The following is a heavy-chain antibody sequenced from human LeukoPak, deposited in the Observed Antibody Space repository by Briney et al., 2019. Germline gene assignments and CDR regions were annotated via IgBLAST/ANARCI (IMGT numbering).Heavy chain of an antibody. V-gene: IGHV3-23*01. CDR1: GFTFSSYW. Sequence: PGGSLRLSCAASGFTFSSYWMHWVRQAPGKGLEWVSTISSSGGSTYYADSVKGRFTISRDNSKTTLFLQMNSLRAEDTAVYYCARGEQLWAPFDYWGQGTLVTVSS. J-gene: IGHJ4*02. CDR3: ARGEQLWAPFDY. CDR2: ISSSGGST. D-gene: IGHD5-18*01.